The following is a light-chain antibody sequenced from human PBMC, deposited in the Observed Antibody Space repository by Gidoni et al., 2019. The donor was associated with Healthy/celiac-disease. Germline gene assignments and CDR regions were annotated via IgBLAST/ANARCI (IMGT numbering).Light chain of an antibody. J-gene: IGKJ2*01. CDR3: QQYDNLPLYT. V-gene: IGKV1-33*01. CDR1: QDISNY. Sequence: DIQMTQSPSSLSASVGDRVTITCQASQDISNYLNWSQQKPGKAPKLLIYDASNLGTGVPSRFSGSGSGTDFTFTISSLPPEDIATYYCQQYDNLPLYTFXQXTKLEIK. CDR2: DAS.